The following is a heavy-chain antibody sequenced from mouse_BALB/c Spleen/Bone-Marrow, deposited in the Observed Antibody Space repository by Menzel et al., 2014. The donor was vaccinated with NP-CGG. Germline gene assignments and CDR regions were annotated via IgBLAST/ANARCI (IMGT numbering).Heavy chain of an antibody. CDR3: ARHRYYAMDY. Sequence: VKLEESGPGLVAPSQSLSITCTISGFSLTNYGVHWVRQPPEKGLEWLVVIWSDGSTTYNSALKSRLSISKDNSKSQVFLKMNSLQTDDTAMYYCARHRYYAMDYWGQGTSVTVSS. CDR2: IWSDGST. CDR1: GFSLTNYG. J-gene: IGHJ4*01. V-gene: IGHV2-6-1*01.